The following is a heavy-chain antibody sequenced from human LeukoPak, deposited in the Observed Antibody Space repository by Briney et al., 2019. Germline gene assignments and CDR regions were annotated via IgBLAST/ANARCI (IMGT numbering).Heavy chain of an antibody. V-gene: IGHV4-39*07. J-gene: IGHJ4*02. CDR2: IYYSGST. CDR1: GGSISVTPYY. CDR3: ARASTIFGHFAY. D-gene: IGHD3-3*01. Sequence: SETLSLTCAISGGSISVTPYYWGWIRQPPGKGLEWIGSIYYSGSTYYNPSLKNRLTISVDTSKNQFSLKLTSVTAADTAVYYCARASTIFGHFAYWGQGTLVTVSS.